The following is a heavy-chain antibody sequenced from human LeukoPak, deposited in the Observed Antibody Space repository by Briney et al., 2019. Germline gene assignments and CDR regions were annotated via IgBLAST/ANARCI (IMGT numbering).Heavy chain of an antibody. D-gene: IGHD6-13*01. CDR3: VRGAVSAAGDY. CDR2: INSDGSNT. Sequence: GGSLRLSCAASGFTFSSYWMHWVRQAPGKGLVWVSRINSDGSNTNYADSVKGRFTISRHNARNTLYLQMNSLRAEDTAVYYCVRGAVSAAGDYWGQGTLVTVSS. J-gene: IGHJ4*02. CDR1: GFTFSSYW. V-gene: IGHV3-74*01.